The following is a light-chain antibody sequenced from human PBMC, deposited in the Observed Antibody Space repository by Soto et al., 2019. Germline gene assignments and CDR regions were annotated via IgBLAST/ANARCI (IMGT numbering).Light chain of an antibody. CDR3: TSYTGSSTLV. CDR2: EVS. Sequence: QSALTQPASVSGSPGQSITISCTGTSSDVGGYNFVSWYQQHPGKAPKLMIYEVSNLPSVVSDRFSGSKSGNTASLTISGLPAEDADDYSCTSYTGSSTLVFGGGTKLTVL. J-gene: IGLJ2*01. V-gene: IGLV2-14*01. CDR1: SSDVGGYNF.